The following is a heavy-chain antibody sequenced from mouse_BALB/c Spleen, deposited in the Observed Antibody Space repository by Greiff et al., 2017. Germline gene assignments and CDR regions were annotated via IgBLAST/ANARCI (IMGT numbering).Heavy chain of an antibody. CDR3: ARSNSLLRYFDY. J-gene: IGHJ2*01. D-gene: IGHD1-2*01. Sequence: QVQLQQPGAELVKPGASVKLSCKASGYTFTSYWMHWVKQRPGQGLEWIGEINPSNGRTNYNEKFKSKATLTVDKSSSTAYMQLSSLTSEDSAVYYCARSNSLLRYFDYWGQGTTLTVSS. CDR2: INPSNGRT. V-gene: IGHV1S81*02. CDR1: GYTFTSYW.